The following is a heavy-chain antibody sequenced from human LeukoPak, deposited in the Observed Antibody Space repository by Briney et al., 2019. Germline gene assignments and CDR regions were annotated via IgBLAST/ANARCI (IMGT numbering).Heavy chain of an antibody. Sequence: PGGSLRLSCAASGFTFSGSALHWVRQASGKGLEWIGRIRSKTNNYATTYAASVTGRFTISRDDAENTAYLQMNSLKTEDTAVYYCTSNGYCSGGSCYQDYYYMDVWGKGTTVTVSS. CDR1: GFTFSGSA. CDR3: TSNGYCSGGSCYQDYYYMDV. D-gene: IGHD2-15*01. CDR2: IRSKTNNYAT. J-gene: IGHJ6*03. V-gene: IGHV3-73*01.